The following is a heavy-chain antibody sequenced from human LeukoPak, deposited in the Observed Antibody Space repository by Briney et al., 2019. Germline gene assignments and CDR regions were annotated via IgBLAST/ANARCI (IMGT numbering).Heavy chain of an antibody. J-gene: IGHJ4*02. V-gene: IGHV4-4*08. CDR2: MYNSGST. Sequence: SETLSLTCIVSGGSISSYNWNWIRQPPGKGLEWIGYMYNSGSTNNNPSLKSRVTISIDTSKNQFSLRLTSVTAADTAVYFCATLVSTRYYFDYWGQGTLVTVSS. CDR1: GGSISSYN. CDR3: ATLVSTRYYFDY. D-gene: IGHD5/OR15-5a*01.